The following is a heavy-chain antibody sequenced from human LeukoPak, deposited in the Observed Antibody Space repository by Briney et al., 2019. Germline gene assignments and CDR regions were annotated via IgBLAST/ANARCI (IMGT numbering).Heavy chain of an antibody. Sequence: GGSLRLSCAASGFTFSNYWMHWVRQVPGKGLVWVSRINDDGRATFYADSVKGRFTISRDNAKNSLYLQMNSLRAEDTAVYYCAREYGDGAYYYYYMDVWGKGTTVTISS. V-gene: IGHV3-74*01. D-gene: IGHD4-17*01. CDR1: GFTFSNYW. CDR2: INDDGRAT. CDR3: AREYGDGAYYYYYMDV. J-gene: IGHJ6*03.